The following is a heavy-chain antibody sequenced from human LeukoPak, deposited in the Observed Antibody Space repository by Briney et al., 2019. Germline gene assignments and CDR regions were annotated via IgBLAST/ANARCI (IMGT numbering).Heavy chain of an antibody. J-gene: IGHJ4*02. D-gene: IGHD3-10*01. Sequence: GESLRISCKGSGCSFTSYWISWVRQMPGKGLERMGRIDPSDSYTNYSPSFQGHVTISADKSISTAYLQWGSLKASDTAMYYCARQGLWFGELLPFDYWGQGTLATVSS. V-gene: IGHV5-10-1*01. CDR3: ARQGLWFGELLPFDY. CDR1: GCSFTSYW. CDR2: IDPSDSYT.